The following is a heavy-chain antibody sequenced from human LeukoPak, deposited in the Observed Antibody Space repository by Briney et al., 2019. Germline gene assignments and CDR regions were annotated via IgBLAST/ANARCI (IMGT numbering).Heavy chain of an antibody. CDR3: AREETDAFDI. J-gene: IGHJ3*02. CDR1: GFTFSAYE. Sequence: GGSLRLSCAASGFTFSAYEMNWVRPAPGKGLEWVSYISGNSNTMYYADSVKGRFSISRDNAKNSLYLQMNSLRAEDTAVYYCAREETDAFDIWGQGIMVTVSS. CDR2: ISGNSNTM. V-gene: IGHV3-48*03.